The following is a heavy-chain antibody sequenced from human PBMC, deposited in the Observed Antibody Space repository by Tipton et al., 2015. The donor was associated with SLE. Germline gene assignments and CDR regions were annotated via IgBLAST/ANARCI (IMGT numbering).Heavy chain of an antibody. D-gene: IGHD3-3*01. CDR3: AGGGYYDFWSGPDAFDI. Sequence: QSGAEVKKPGASVKVSCKASGYTFTSYDIKWERQATGQGLEWMGWMNPNSGNTGYAQKFQGRVTMTRNTSISTAYMELSSLRSEDTAVYYCAGGGYYDFWSGPDAFDIWGQGTMVTVSS. V-gene: IGHV1-8*01. CDR1: GYTFTSYD. CDR2: MNPNSGNT. J-gene: IGHJ3*02.